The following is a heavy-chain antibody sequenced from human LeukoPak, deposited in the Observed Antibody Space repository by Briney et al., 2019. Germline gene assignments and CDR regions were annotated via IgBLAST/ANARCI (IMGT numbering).Heavy chain of an antibody. D-gene: IGHD6-13*01. CDR1: GYSISSGYY. J-gene: IGHJ5*02. CDR3: AREGPIAAAGTQYNWFDP. CDR2: IYHSGST. V-gene: IGHV4-38-2*02. Sequence: PSETLSLTCTVSGYSISSGYYWGWSRPPPGKGLEGIGSIYHSGSTYYNPSLKRRVTISGDTSKNQFSLKLSSVTAADTAVYYCAREGPIAAAGTQYNWFDPWGQGTLVTVSS.